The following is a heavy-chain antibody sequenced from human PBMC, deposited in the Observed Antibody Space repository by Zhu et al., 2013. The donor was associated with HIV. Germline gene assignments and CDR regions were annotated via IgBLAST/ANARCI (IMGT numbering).Heavy chain of an antibody. D-gene: IGHD6-19*01. CDR3: ARDSTGWYSFDY. V-gene: IGHV1-2*02. CDR2: MNPNSGGT. CDR1: GYPFTNYD. Sequence: QVQLVQSGAEVKKPGASVKVSCKASGYPFTNYDINWVRQATGRGLEWMGWMNPNSGGTNYAQKFQGRVTMTRDTSISTAYMELTRLNSDDTAIYYCARDSTGWYSFDYWGQGTLVTVSS. J-gene: IGHJ4*02.